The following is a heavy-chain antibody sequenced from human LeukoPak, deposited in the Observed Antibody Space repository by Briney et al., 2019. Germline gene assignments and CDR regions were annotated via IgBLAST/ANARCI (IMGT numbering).Heavy chain of an antibody. V-gene: IGHV3-23*01. CDR2: ISGSGGST. D-gene: IGHD3-10*01. J-gene: IGHJ4*02. CDR3: AKIPSYGSASYFDY. CDR1: GFTFSSYA. Sequence: GGSLRLSCAASGFTFSSYAMSWVRQAPGKGLEWVSAISGSGGSTYYADSVKGRFTIPRDNSKNTLYLQMNSLRAEDTAVYYCAKIPSYGSASYFDYWGQGTLVTVSS.